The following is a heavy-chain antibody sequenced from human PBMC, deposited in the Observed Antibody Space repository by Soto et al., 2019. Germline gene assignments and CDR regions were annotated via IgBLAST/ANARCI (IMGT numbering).Heavy chain of an antibody. CDR1: GFTFRSYW. Sequence: EVQLVESGGGLVQPGGSLRLSCVASGFTFRSYWMSWVRQAPGKGLEWVANINEDESEKNYVDSVKGRFTISRDNAKNSLYLQMNSRRAEDTAMYFCARGDFYSGDLWGQGTLVTVSP. CDR3: ARGDFYSGDL. J-gene: IGHJ5*02. V-gene: IGHV3-7*05. CDR2: INEDESEK. D-gene: IGHD4-4*01.